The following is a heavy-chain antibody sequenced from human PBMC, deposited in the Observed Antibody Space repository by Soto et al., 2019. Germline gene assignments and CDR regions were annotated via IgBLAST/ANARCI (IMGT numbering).Heavy chain of an antibody. Sequence: QVQVVESGGGVVQPGRSLRLSCAASGFTFSSCGMHWVRQAPGTGLEWVAVTSNNGSIKFYAESVQGRFSISRDNSKNMGYLQTTIVRADDTAVYYCSKEGFNTTMAAGYLDYLGLGTLVTVSS. D-gene: IGHD5-18*01. J-gene: IGHJ4*02. CDR3: SKEGFNTTMAAGYLDY. V-gene: IGHV3-30*18. CDR1: GFTFSSCG. CDR2: TSNNGSIK.